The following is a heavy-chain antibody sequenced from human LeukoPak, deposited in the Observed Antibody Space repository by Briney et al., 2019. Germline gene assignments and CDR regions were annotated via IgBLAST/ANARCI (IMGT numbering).Heavy chain of an antibody. Sequence: PSETLSLTCSVSSGSISNFHWSWIRQPAGKGLEWIGRIYTSGTTNYNPSLKSRVTISVDTSKNQFSLKLSSVTAADTAVYYCARSDGYGLVGIWGQGTMVTVSS. J-gene: IGHJ3*02. V-gene: IGHV4-4*07. CDR1: SGSISNFH. D-gene: IGHD3-10*01. CDR3: ARSDGYGLVGI. CDR2: IYTSGTT.